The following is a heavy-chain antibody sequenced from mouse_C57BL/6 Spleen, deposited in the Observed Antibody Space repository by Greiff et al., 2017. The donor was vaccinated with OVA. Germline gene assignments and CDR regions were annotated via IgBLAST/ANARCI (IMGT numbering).Heavy chain of an antibody. J-gene: IGHJ2*01. Sequence: LQQPGAELVRPGTSVKLSCKASGYTFTSYWMHWVKQRPGQGLEWIGVIDPSDSYTNYNQKFKGKATLTVDTSSSTAYMQLSSLTSEDSAVYYCARHSNYFDYWGQGTTLTVSS. CDR3: ARHSNYFDY. V-gene: IGHV1-59*01. D-gene: IGHD2-5*01. CDR2: IDPSDSYT. CDR1: GYTFTSYW.